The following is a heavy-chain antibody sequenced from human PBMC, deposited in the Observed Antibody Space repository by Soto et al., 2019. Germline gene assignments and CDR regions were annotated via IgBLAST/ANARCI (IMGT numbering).Heavy chain of an antibody. CDR2: IKTTTDGGTT. D-gene: IGHD3-3*01. J-gene: IGHJ6*02. Sequence: PGGSLRLSCAASGFNFSNAWMSWVRQAPGKGLEWVGLIKTTTDGGTTDYAAPVKGRFSILRDDSKNTVYLQMNRLKTEDTGVYYGTDTHDLWSCINYYHDDGRDVWVQGTTVTVAS. CDR3: TDTHDLWSCINYYHDDGRDV. CDR1: GFNFSNAW. V-gene: IGHV3-15*01.